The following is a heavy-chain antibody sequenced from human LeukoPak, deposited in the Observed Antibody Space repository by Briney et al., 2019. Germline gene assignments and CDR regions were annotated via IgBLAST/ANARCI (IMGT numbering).Heavy chain of an antibody. D-gene: IGHD1-1*01. CDR3: ARVPAIGVGTTLDWFDP. CDR1: GGTFSSYA. CDR2: IIPIFGTA. Sequence: ASVKVSCKASGGTFSSYAISWVRQAPGQGLEWMGGIIPIFGTANYAQKFQGRVTITADESTSTAYMELSSLRSEDTAVYYCARVPAIGVGTTLDWFDPWGQGTLVTVSS. V-gene: IGHV1-69*13. J-gene: IGHJ5*02.